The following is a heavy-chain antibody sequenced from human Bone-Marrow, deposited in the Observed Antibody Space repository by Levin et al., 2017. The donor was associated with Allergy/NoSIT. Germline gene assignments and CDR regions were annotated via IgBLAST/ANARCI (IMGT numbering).Heavy chain of an antibody. J-gene: IGHJ4*01. CDR2: IGNSGGNV. V-gene: IGHV3-23*02. Sequence: GGSLRLSCATSGFNFGTYAMNWVRQPPGKGLEWVAGIGNSGGNVYYGDSVTGRFSISRDNSKGTVFLQMNNLRVEDTAVYYCVKSGARIAVAGRYYFDSWGHGALVTVAS. CDR1: GFNFGTYA. CDR3: VKSGARIAVAGRYYFDS. D-gene: IGHD6-19*01.